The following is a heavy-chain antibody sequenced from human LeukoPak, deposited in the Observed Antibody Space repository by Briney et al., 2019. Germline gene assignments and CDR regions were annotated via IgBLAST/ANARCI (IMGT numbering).Heavy chain of an antibody. CDR3: ARRYCSSGSCYPIDY. D-gene: IGHD2-15*01. V-gene: IGHV3-11*04. Sequence: GGSLRLSCAASGFSFSDFYMNWIRQAPGKGLEWVSYITDSGSTNYYADTVKGRFTISRDNAKNSLYLQMNSLRAKDAAVYYCARRYCSSGSCYPIDYWGQGTLVTVSS. J-gene: IGHJ4*02. CDR1: GFSFSDFY. CDR2: ITDSGSTN.